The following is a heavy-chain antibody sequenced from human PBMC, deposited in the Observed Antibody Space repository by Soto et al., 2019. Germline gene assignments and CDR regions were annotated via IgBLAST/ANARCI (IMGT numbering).Heavy chain of an antibody. CDR3: AREARDLYYYDSRHLYRIDS. CDR1: GDSISSGDYY. Sequence: SDTLSLTCTVSGDSISSGDYYWSWIRQPPGKGLEWIGYISYGGSTYYNPSLKSRVIISVDTSKNQFHLKLSSVTAADTAVYYSAREARDLYYYDSRHLYRIDSWGQGALVTVSS. J-gene: IGHJ4*02. V-gene: IGHV4-30-4*02. CDR2: ISYGGST. D-gene: IGHD3-22*01.